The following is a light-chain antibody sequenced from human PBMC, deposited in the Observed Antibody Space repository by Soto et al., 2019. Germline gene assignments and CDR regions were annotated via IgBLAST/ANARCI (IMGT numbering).Light chain of an antibody. V-gene: IGLV2-23*02. CDR3: CSYAGSSPLV. Sequence: QSALTQPASVSGSPGQSITISCTGTSSDVGSYNLVSWYQQHPGKAPKLMIYEVSKRPSGVSNRFSGSKSGNTASLTISGLQAEDEADYCCCSYAGSSPLVFGGGTKVTVL. CDR1: SSDVGSYNL. CDR2: EVS. J-gene: IGLJ3*02.